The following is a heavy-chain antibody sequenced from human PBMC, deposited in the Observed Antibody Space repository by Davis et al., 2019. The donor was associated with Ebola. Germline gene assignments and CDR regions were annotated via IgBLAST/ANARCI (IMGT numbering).Heavy chain of an antibody. CDR2: ISYDGSNK. D-gene: IGHD3-3*01. CDR3: ADRDFSY. V-gene: IGHV3-30-3*01. CDR1: GGSISSYY. J-gene: IGHJ4*02. Sequence: GGSLRLSCTVSGGSISSYYWSWIRQPPGKGLEWVAVISYDGSNKYYADSVKGRFTISRDNSKNTLYLQMNSLRAEDTAVYYCADRDFSYWGQGTLVTVSS.